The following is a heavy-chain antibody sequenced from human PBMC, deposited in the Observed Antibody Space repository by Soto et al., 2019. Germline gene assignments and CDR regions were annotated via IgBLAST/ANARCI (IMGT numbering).Heavy chain of an antibody. V-gene: IGHV3-33*01. Sequence: PGGSLRPSRAACGFTFSSSGMHRVRQAPGKGLEWVAVIWYDGSKNHYADSVKGQYSISRGNFRNTLYPQMNSLRAEDTAVYYWERAAYCTSSGQCPFPYGVDVWGQGTTVTISS. J-gene: IGHJ6*02. D-gene: IGHD2-21*01. CDR1: GFTFSSSG. CDR2: IWYDGSKN. CDR3: ERAAYCTSSGQCPFPYGVDV.